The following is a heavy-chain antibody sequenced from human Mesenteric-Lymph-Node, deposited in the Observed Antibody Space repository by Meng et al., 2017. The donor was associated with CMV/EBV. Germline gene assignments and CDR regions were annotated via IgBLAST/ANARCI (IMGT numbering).Heavy chain of an antibody. Sequence: GGSLRLSCAAFGFTFDDHGMSWVRQAPGKGLEWVSGINWNGGSTDYADSVKGRFSISRDNSKNSLYLQMNSLRAEDTAVYYCAREEHYYDSSGYCRRWGQGTLVTVSS. CDR3: AREEHYYDSSGYCRR. CDR2: INWNGGST. D-gene: IGHD3-22*01. CDR1: GFTFDDHG. J-gene: IGHJ4*02. V-gene: IGHV3-20*04.